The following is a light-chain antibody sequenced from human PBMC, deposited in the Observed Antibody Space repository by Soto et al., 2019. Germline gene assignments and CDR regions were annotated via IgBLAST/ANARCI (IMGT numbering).Light chain of an antibody. CDR1: RGIRDA. Sequence: DIQMTQSPSSLSASVGDRVTITCRSSRGIRDALGWYQQKAGKVPQRLIYSASSLQRVVPSRFSGSGSETEFTLTISSLQPEDFATYYCLQHSHYPFTFGQGHRLE. V-gene: IGKV1-17*01. CDR3: LQHSHYPFT. CDR2: SAS. J-gene: IGKJ2*01.